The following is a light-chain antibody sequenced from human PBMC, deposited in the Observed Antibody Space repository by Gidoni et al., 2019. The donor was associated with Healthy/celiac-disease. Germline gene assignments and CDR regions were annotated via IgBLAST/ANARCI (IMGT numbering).Light chain of an antibody. Sequence: VVTTQSPPLLPVTLGQPASIYCRSSQSLVYSDGNNYLNAFQQQPSQPPRRLIYKVSNRDSGVPDRFSGGGSCTDFTLQISRVEAEDVGVYYCMQGTHWPPYTFGQGTKLEIK. J-gene: IGKJ2*01. CDR1: QSLVYSDGNNY. CDR3: MQGTHWPPYT. CDR2: KVS. V-gene: IGKV2-30*01.